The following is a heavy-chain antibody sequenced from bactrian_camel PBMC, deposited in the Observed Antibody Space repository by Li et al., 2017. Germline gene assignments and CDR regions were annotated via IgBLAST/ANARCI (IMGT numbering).Heavy chain of an antibody. J-gene: IGHJ6*01. Sequence: HVQLVESGGGSVQAGGSLRLSCKVSGLTDAIDCLKWFRQAPGKEREGVAAMYTGFGGGNIYYDDSVKGRLTISQDNSKNILFLQMNVLRPEDTAMYYCAARWGDGQCSHTLTDFRYWGQGTQVTVS. CDR1: GLTDAIDC. D-gene: IGHD3*01. CDR2: MYTGFGGGNI. V-gene: IGHV3S1*01. CDR3: AARWGDGQCSHTLTDFRY.